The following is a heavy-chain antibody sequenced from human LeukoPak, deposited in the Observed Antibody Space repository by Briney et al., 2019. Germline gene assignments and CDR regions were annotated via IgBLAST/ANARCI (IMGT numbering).Heavy chain of an antibody. Sequence: SETPSLTCAVYGGSFSGYYWSWIRQPPGKGLDWIGEINHSGSTNYNPSLKSRVTISVDTSKNQFSLKLSSVTAADTAVYYCASRLKIAAAGGMDVWGQGTTVTVSS. D-gene: IGHD6-13*01. CDR3: ASRLKIAAAGGMDV. V-gene: IGHV4-34*01. J-gene: IGHJ6*02. CDR2: INHSGST. CDR1: GGSFSGYY.